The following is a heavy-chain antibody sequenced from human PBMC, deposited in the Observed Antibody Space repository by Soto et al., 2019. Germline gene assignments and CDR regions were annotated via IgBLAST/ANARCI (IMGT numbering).Heavy chain of an antibody. CDR1: GGSFSGYY. V-gene: IGHV4-34*01. J-gene: IGHJ4*02. D-gene: IGHD6-6*01. Sequence: QVQLQQWGAGLLKPSETLSLTCAVYGGSFSGYYWSWIRQPPGKGLEWIGEINHSGSTNYNPSLKSRVTISVDTSKNQFSLKLSSVTAADTAVYYCARGPGNSSSTRGPYFDYWGQGTLVTVSS. CDR2: INHSGST. CDR3: ARGPGNSSSTRGPYFDY.